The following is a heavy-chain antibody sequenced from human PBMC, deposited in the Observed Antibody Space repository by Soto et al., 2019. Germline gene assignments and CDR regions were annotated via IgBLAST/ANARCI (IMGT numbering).Heavy chain of an antibody. CDR2: IIPIFGTA. CDR3: ARDRLLRCFDN. CDR1: GGTFSSSA. D-gene: IGHD4-17*01. V-gene: IGHV1-69*06. Sequence: QVQLVQSGAEVKKPGSSVKVSCKASGGTFSSSAISWVRQAPGQGLEWMGGIIPIFGTANYAQKFQGRVTITADKSSSTAFMELSSLKSEYTAVYYCARDRLLRCFDNWGQGTMVTVSS. J-gene: IGHJ3*02.